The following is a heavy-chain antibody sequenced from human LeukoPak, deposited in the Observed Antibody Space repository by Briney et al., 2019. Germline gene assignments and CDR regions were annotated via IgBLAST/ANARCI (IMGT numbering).Heavy chain of an antibody. CDR1: EFSVGSNY. V-gene: IGHV3-66*01. CDR3: ARARYCSGGSCYAFDY. CDR2: IYSGGST. D-gene: IGHD2-15*01. J-gene: IGHJ4*02. Sequence: GGSLRLSCAASEFSVGSNYMTWVRQAPGKGLEWGSLIYSGGSTYYADSVKGRFTISRDNSKNTLYLQMNSLRAEDTAVYYCARARYCSGGSCYAFDYWGQGTLVTVSS.